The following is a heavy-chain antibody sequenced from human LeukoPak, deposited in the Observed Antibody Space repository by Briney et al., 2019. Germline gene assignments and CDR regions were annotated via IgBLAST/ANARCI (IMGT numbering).Heavy chain of an antibody. CDR3: ARDGGSGWYISWFDP. Sequence: PSETLSLTCTVSGGTISSYYWSWIRQPAGKGLEWIGRIYTSGSTNYNPSLKSRVTMSVDTSKNQFSLKLSSVTAADTAVYYCARDGGSGWYISWFDPWGQGTLVTVSS. J-gene: IGHJ5*02. V-gene: IGHV4-4*07. CDR2: IYTSGST. D-gene: IGHD6-19*01. CDR1: GGTISSYY.